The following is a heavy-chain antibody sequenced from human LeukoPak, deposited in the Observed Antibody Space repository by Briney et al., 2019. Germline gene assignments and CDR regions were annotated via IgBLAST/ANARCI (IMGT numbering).Heavy chain of an antibody. CDR3: ARDTPDAFDI. CDR2: IYISGST. V-gene: IGHV4-4*07. J-gene: IGHJ3*02. Sequence: XGXELIGRIYISGSTNYNPSLKSRVTMSVDTSKNQFSLKLSSVTAADTAVYHCARDTPDAFDIWGQGTMVTVSS.